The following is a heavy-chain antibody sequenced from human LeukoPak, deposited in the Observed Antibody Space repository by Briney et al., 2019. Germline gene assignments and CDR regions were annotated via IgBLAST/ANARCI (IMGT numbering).Heavy chain of an antibody. CDR2: IYYSGNT. CDR1: GGSISSSTYH. D-gene: IGHD2-15*01. Sequence: SETLSLTCTVSGGSISSSTYHWGWIRQPPGKGLEWIGSIYYSGNTYYNPSLKSRVTISVDTSKNQFSVKLSSVTAADTAVHYCARHSSPHAGSSSWYDFWGQGTLVTVSS. J-gene: IGHJ5*01. V-gene: IGHV4-39*01. CDR3: ARHSSPHAGSSSWYDF.